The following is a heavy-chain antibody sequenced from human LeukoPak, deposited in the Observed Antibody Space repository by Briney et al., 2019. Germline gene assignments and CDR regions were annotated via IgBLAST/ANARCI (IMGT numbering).Heavy chain of an antibody. CDR1: GGTFSRYA. CDR3: ASGYSYGAYYYYMDV. V-gene: IGHV1-69*05. CDR2: IIPIFGTA. J-gene: IGHJ6*03. Sequence: SVKVSCKASGGTFSRYAISWVRQAPGQGLEWVGGIIPIFGTANYAQKFPGRVTITTDESTSTAYMELSSLRSEDTAVYYCASGYSYGAYYYYMDVWGKGTTITVSS. D-gene: IGHD5-18*01.